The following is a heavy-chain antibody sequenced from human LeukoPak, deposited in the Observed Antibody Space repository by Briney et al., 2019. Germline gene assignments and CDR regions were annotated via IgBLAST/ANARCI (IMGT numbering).Heavy chain of an antibody. CDR3: AREFEGDNWFDP. Sequence: GGSLRLSCAASGFTFSSYAMRWVRPAPDKGLGWVAVISYDGSNKYYADSVKGRFTISRDNSKITLYLQMNSLRAEDTAVYYCAREFEGDNWFDPWGQGTLVTVSS. CDR1: GFTFSSYA. CDR2: ISYDGSNK. D-gene: IGHD3-16*01. J-gene: IGHJ5*02. V-gene: IGHV3-30-3*01.